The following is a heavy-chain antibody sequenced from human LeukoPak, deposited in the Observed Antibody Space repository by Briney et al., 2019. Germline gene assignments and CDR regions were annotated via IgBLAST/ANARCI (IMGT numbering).Heavy chain of an antibody. CDR3: AKEVPYSNNWITVDY. D-gene: IGHD6-13*01. V-gene: IGHV3-23*01. J-gene: IGHJ4*02. CDR1: GFTFSSYA. Sequence: PGGSLRLSCAASGFTFSSYAMSWVRQAPGKGLEWVSGITTGGSAYYPDSVKGRFAISRDNSKNTLYLQMNSLRAEDTAVYFCAKEVPYSNNWITVDYWGRGTLVTVSP. CDR2: ITTGGSA.